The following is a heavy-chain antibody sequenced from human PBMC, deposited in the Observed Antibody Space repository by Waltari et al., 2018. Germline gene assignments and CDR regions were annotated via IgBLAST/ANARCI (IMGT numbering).Heavy chain of an antibody. CDR2: IGNRGADT. CDR1: GFTFNSYG. J-gene: IGHJ4*02. V-gene: IGHV3-23*01. CDR3: AKETGHRGPFDY. D-gene: IGHD2-21*01. Sequence: EVQLLESGGGLVQPGGSLRLSCAASGFTFNSYGMNWVRQSPGKGVEGVSAIGNRGADTYDADSVKGRFTISRDNSKNTLYLQMNSLRVEDTAVYYCAKETGHRGPFDYWGQGTLVTVSS.